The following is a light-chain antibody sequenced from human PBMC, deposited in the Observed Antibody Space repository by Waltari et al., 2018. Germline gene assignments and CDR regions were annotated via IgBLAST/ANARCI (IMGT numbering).Light chain of an antibody. Sequence: ELMWTQSPGTLSLSPGERAPISCMPSQSISRYLAWYQQKPGQAPRLLIYVASSRATGIPDRFSGSGSGTDFSLTISRLEPEDFAVYYCQKYWSLPATFGQGTKVEIK. CDR3: QKYWSLPAT. CDR2: VAS. V-gene: IGKV3-20*01. J-gene: IGKJ1*01. CDR1: QSISRY.